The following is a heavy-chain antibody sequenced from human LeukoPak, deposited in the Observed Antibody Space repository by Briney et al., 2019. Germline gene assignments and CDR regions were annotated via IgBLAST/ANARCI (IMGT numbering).Heavy chain of an antibody. CDR3: ALDDADYYYGMDV. V-gene: IGHV1-69*04. D-gene: IGHD3-3*01. Sequence: GASVKVSCKASGGTFSSYAISWVRQAPGQGLEWMGRIIPILGIANYAQKFQGRVTITADKSTSTAYMELSSLRSEDTAVYYCALDDADYYYGMDVWGQGTTVTVSS. J-gene: IGHJ6*02. CDR1: GGTFSSYA. CDR2: IIPILGIA.